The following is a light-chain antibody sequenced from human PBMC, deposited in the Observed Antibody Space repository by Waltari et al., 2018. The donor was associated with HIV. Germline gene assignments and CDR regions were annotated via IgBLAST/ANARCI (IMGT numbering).Light chain of an antibody. CDR1: QSICSS. V-gene: IGKV6-21*01. J-gene: IGKJ4*01. CDR3: HQSSSLPLT. CDR2: HAS. Sequence: EIVLTQSADFKSVTPTEKVTITCRASQSICSSLHWYQQKPDQSPKLLIKHASQSFSGVPSRFSGSGSGTDFTLTINSLEAEDAATYYCHQSSSLPLTFGGGTKVEIK.